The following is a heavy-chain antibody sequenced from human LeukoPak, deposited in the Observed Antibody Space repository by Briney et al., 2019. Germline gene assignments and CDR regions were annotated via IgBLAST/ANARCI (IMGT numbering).Heavy chain of an antibody. V-gene: IGHV3-7*01. CDR2: IKQDGSEK. J-gene: IGHJ4*02. CDR3: AKDRNLFDFWSGYPGF. D-gene: IGHD3-3*01. Sequence: GESLRLSCAASGFTFSSYWMSWVRQAPGKGLEWVANIKQDGSEKYYVDSVKGRFTISRDNSKNTLYLQMNSLRAEDTAVYYCAKDRNLFDFWSGYPGFWGQGTLVTVSS. CDR1: GFTFSSYW.